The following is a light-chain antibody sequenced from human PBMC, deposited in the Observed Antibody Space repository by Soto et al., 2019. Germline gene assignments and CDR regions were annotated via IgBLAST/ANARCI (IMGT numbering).Light chain of an antibody. V-gene: IGLV2-14*01. Sequence: QSVLSQPASVSGSPGQSITISCTGTSSDVGGFEYVSWYQHQPGKAPKLIIYDVTKRPSGVSNRFSGSKSGNTASLTISGIQAEDEGDYYCGSITRSSTSVFGTGTKCTVL. CDR3: GSITRSSTSV. CDR2: DVT. CDR1: SSDVGGFEY. J-gene: IGLJ1*01.